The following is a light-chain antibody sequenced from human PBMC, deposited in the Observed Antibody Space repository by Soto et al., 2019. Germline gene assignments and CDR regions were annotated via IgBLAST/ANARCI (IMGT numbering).Light chain of an antibody. CDR2: GSS. CDR3: QHYNSYST. J-gene: IGKJ1*01. CDR1: QAIRND. Sequence: DIQMTQSPSSLSSSVGDRVTIPCRASQAIRNDLAWYQQKPGRAPKRLIYGSSSLQSGLPSRFSGSGSGTEFTLTISSLQPDDFATYYCQHYNSYSTFGQGTKVDIK. V-gene: IGKV1-17*01.